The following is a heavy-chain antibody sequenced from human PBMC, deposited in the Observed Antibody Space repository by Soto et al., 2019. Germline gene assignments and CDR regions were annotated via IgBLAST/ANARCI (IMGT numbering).Heavy chain of an antibody. CDR3: ARGLISGSHYSGGWYYFDS. J-gene: IGHJ4*02. V-gene: IGHV4-34*01. D-gene: IGHD1-26*01. CDR2: INHSGSA. Sequence: PSETLSLTCAVYGGSFSGYIWTWIRQPPGKGLQWIGQINHSGSANYNPSLRSRVTISVHTSNSQFSLELSSVTAADTAVYYCARGLISGSHYSGGWYYFDSWGQGTQVT. CDR1: GGSFSGYI.